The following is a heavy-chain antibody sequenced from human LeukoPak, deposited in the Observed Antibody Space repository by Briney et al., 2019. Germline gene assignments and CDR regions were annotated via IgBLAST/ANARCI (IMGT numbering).Heavy chain of an antibody. V-gene: IGHV4-59*08. CDR1: GGSISSYY. J-gene: IGHJ4*02. CDR2: INYSRST. D-gene: IGHD6-13*01. CDR3: MSLPIYADEAAGESCY. Sequence: KASETLSLTGTVSGGSISSYYWSWIRQPPGKGLEWIGYINYSRSTNYNPSLKSRVTISVDTSKNQFSLKLSSVTAADTAVYYCMSLPIYADEAAGESCYCGQGPLVTVSS.